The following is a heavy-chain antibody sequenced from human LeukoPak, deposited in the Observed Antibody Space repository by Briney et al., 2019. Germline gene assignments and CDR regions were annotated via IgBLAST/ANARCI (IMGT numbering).Heavy chain of an antibody. CDR3: ARGKLWTDY. Sequence: GGSLRLSCAASGFTFTNYWMTWVRQAPGKGLEWVANIKQDGSEKYYVDSVKARFTISRDDAKNSLYLQMNSLRAEDTAVYYCARGKLWTDYWGQGTLVTVSS. D-gene: IGHD3-16*01. CDR2: IKQDGSEK. V-gene: IGHV3-7*01. J-gene: IGHJ4*02. CDR1: GFTFTNYW.